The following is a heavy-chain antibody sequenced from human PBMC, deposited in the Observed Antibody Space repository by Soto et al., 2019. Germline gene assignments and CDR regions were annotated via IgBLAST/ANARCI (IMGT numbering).Heavy chain of an antibody. V-gene: IGHV3-23*01. CDR3: VKDKKYDIFSAWDALDI. Sequence: PGGSVRLSCAASGFSFGNYAMTWVRQAPGKGLEWVAAISGGGGGTYYADPVKGRFTISRDNSKNTLHLQMNNLRAEDTATYYCVKDKKYDIFSAWDALDICGHGTLVTVSS. D-gene: IGHD3-9*01. CDR2: ISGGGGGT. CDR1: GFSFGNYA. J-gene: IGHJ3*02.